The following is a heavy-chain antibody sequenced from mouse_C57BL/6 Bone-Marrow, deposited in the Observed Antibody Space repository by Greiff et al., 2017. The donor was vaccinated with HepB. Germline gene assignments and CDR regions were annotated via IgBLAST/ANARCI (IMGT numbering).Heavy chain of an antibody. Sequence: QVQLQQSGPELVKPGASVKISCKASGYSFTSYYIHWVKQRPGQGLEWIGWMYPGSGNTKYNEKFKGKATLTADKSSSTAYMQLSSLTSDDSAVYYFARIGDCSSYRFDYWGQGTTLTVSA. CDR2: MYPGSGNT. D-gene: IGHD1-1*01. J-gene: IGHJ2*01. CDR1: GYSFTSYY. V-gene: IGHV1-66*01. CDR3: ARIGDCSSYRFDY.